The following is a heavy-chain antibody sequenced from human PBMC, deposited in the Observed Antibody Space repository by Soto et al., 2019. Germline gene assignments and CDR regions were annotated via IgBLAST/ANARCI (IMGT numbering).Heavy chain of an antibody. D-gene: IGHD4-17*01. CDR3: SRDGSTVNTGGFCGY. Sequence: QVQLVQSGAEVKKPGASVKVSGKASGYTFTSYYMHWVRQAPGQGREVMGIINPSGGSTSYAQKFHGRVTMTRDAYTRKVYMELSSLRSEDTAVYYCSRDGSTVNTGGFCGYWGQGTLVTVSS. CDR1: GYTFTSYY. CDR2: INPSGGST. V-gene: IGHV1-46*03. J-gene: IGHJ4*02.